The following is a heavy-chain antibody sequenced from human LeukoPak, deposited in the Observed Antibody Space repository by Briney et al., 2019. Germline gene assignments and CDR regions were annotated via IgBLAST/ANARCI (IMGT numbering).Heavy chain of an antibody. CDR3: ARLAYCGGDCYYTPFDY. Sequence: GESLKISCKGSGYSFTSYWIGWVRQMPGKGLEWMGIIYPGDSDTRYSPSFQGQVTISADKSISTAYLQWSSLKASDTAMYYCARLAYCGGDCYYTPFDYWGQGTLVTVSS. CDR1: GYSFTSYW. D-gene: IGHD2-21*02. V-gene: IGHV5-51*01. CDR2: IYPGDSDT. J-gene: IGHJ4*02.